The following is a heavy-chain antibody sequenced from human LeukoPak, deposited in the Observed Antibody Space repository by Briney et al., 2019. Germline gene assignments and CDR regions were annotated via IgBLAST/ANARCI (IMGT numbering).Heavy chain of an antibody. CDR3: ARESVGATGYYFDY. Sequence: LSLTCAVSGASISSAYWWSWVRQPPGTGLEWVSYISSSGSTIYYADSVKGRFTISRDNAKNSLYLQMNSLRAEDTAVYYCARESVGATGYYFDYWGQGTLVTVSS. D-gene: IGHD1-26*01. CDR2: ISSSGSTI. V-gene: IGHV3-11*01. CDR1: GASISSAYW. J-gene: IGHJ4*02.